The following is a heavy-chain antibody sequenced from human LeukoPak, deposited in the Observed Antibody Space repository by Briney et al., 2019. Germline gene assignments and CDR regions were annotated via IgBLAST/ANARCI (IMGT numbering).Heavy chain of an antibody. CDR2: ISRSGDSA. D-gene: IGHD6-19*01. CDR1: GFTFSSCA. CDR3: AKTITVAGSEYHFDY. V-gene: IGHV3-23*01. Sequence: GGSLRLSCAASGFTFSSCAMSWVRQASGKGLAWVSRISRSGDSAYYADSVKGRFTISRDNSKNTLYLQMNSLRAEDTAIYYCAKTITVAGSEYHFDYWGQGTLVTVSS. J-gene: IGHJ4*02.